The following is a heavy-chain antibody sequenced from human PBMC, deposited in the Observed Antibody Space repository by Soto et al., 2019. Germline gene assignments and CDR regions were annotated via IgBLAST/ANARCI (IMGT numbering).Heavy chain of an antibody. D-gene: IGHD6-19*01. V-gene: IGHV4-34*01. Sequence: SETLSLTGAVYCGSFIGYYWSWIRQPPGKGLEWIGEINHSLITNYNPSLKIRFTISVYTSKNQFSLYLQMNSLRAEDTAVYYCAKGSQWLVIIDYWGQGTLVTVSS. CDR1: CGSFIGYY. CDR2: INHSLIT. J-gene: IGHJ4*02. CDR3: AKGSQWLVIIDY.